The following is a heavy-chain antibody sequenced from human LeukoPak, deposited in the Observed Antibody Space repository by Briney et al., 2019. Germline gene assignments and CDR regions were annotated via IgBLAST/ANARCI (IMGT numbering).Heavy chain of an antibody. D-gene: IGHD3-22*01. J-gene: IGHJ5*02. Sequence: PGGSLKLSCTASGFTFSNYEMNWVRQAPGKGLECVSYISSSGNIIYYADSVRGRFTISRDTAKNSLYLQMNSLRAEDTAIYYCARATNYYDSSNWFDPWGQGTLVTVSS. CDR3: ARATNYYDSSNWFDP. V-gene: IGHV3-48*03. CDR1: GFTFSNYE. CDR2: ISSSGNII.